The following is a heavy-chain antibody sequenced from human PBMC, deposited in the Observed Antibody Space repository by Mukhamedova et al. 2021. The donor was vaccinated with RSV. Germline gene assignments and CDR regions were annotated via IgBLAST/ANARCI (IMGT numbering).Heavy chain of an antibody. Sequence: VKGRFTISRDNSKNTLYLQMNSLRTEDTAMFYYAKLPTYDDAFNIWGQGTVVTVSS. D-gene: IGHD2-21*01. V-gene: IGHV3-30*02. CDR3: AKLPTYDDAFNI. J-gene: IGHJ3*02.